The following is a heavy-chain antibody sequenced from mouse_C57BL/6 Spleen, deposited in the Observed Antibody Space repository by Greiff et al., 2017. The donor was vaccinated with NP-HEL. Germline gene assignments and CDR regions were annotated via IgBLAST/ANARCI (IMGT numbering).Heavy chain of an antibody. CDR1: GFTFSDYG. J-gene: IGHJ4*01. D-gene: IGHD4-1*01. V-gene: IGHV5-15*01. CDR2: ISNLAYSI. CDR3: ARRLGRDYYAMDY. Sequence: EVQLQESGGGLVQPGGSLKLSCAASGFTFSDYGMAWVRQAPRQGPEWVAFISNLAYSIYYADTVTGRFTISRENAKNTLYLEMSSLRSEDTAMYYCARRLGRDYYAMDYWGQGTSVTVSS.